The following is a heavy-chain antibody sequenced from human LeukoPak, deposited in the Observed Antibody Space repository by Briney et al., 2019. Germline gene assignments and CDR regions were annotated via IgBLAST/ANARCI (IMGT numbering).Heavy chain of an antibody. CDR3: ARGLIQKMAHYYYYYMDV. CDR1: GYTFTSYD. Sequence: ASVKVSCKAPGYTFTSYDINWVRQATGQGLEWMGWMNPNSGNTGYAQKFQGRVTITRNTSISTAYMELSSLRSEDTAVYYCARGLIQKMAHYYYYYMDVWGKGTTVTVSS. V-gene: IGHV1-8*03. D-gene: IGHD2-8*01. J-gene: IGHJ6*03. CDR2: MNPNSGNT.